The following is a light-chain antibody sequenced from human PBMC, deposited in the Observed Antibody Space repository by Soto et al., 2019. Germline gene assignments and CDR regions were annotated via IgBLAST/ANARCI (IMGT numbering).Light chain of an antibody. CDR1: SSNIGKNY. V-gene: IGLV1-51*02. CDR2: ENN. CDR3: GTWDSSLSSYV. Sequence: QSVLTQPPSVSAAPGQKGTISCSGSSSNIGKNYVDWYQQLPGTAPKLLIYENNKRPSGIPDRFSGSKSGTSATLGITGLQTGDEADYYCGTWDSSLSSYVFGTGTKLTVL. J-gene: IGLJ1*01.